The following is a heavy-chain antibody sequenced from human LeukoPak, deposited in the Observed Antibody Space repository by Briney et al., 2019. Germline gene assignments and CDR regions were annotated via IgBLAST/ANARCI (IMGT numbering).Heavy chain of an antibody. V-gene: IGHV1-46*01. Sequence: GASVKVSCKASGYTFTSYYMHWVRQAPGQGLEWMGIINPSGGSTSYARKFQGRVTMTRDTSTSTVYMELSSLRSEDTAVYYCARSMGIAAAGTEVYFDYWGQGTLVTVSS. CDR1: GYTFTSYY. J-gene: IGHJ4*02. CDR3: ARSMGIAAAGTEVYFDY. D-gene: IGHD6-13*01. CDR2: INPSGGST.